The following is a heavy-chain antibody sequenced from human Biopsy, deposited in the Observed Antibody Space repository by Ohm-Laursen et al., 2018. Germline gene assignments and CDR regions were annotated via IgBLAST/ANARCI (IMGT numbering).Heavy chain of an antibody. CDR2: TYYRSKWYN. J-gene: IGHJ4*02. CDR3: ARLGSGDYFPTFFDF. V-gene: IGHV6-1*01. CDR1: GDSVSSNAAT. Sequence: QTLSLTCAISGDSVSSNAATWNWIRQSPSRGLEWLGRTYYRSKWYNDYAVSVKGRLTINPDRSNNQFSLQLSSVTPEDTAVYYCARLGSGDYFPTFFDFWGQGALVTVSS. D-gene: IGHD5-12*01.